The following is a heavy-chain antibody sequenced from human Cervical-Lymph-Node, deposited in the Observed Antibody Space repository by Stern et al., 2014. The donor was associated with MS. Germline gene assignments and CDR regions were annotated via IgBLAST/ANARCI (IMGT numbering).Heavy chain of an antibody. CDR3: ARGHIPYAYNYLFDY. CDR1: GFTFSSYG. V-gene: IGHV3-33*01. J-gene: IGHJ4*02. D-gene: IGHD5-24*01. Sequence: DQLVESGGGVVQPGTSLRLSCAASGFTFSSYGMHWVRQAPGKGLEWVALAWYGGSTAYYTTSVKDRFTISRDNSKNTLSLQMNSLTAEDTAVYYCARGHIPYAYNYLFDYWGQGTLVTVSS. CDR2: AWYGGSTA.